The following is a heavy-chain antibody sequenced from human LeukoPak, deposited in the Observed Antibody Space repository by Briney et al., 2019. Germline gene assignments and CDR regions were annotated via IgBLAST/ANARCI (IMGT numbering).Heavy chain of an antibody. J-gene: IGHJ4*02. CDR1: GSTFIDYN. D-gene: IGHD2-15*01. V-gene: IGHV1-18*04. CDR3: AREYCSGGSCYRYFDY. CDR2: ISANNGAT. Sequence: ASVKISCKASGSTFIDYNIQWVRQAPGQGLEWMGWISANNGATNYAQKLQGRVPMTTDTSTSTAYMELRSLRSDDTAVYYCAREYCSGGSCYRYFDYWGQGTLVTVSS.